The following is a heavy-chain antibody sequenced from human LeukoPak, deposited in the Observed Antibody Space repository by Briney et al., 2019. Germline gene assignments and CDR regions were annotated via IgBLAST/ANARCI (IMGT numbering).Heavy chain of an antibody. V-gene: IGHV4-59*01. CDR2: IYYSGST. CDR1: GGSISSYY. Sequence: SETLSLTCTVSGGSISSYYWSWIRQPPGKGLEWIGYIYYSGSTNYNPSLKSRVTISVDTSKNQFSLKLSSVTAADTAVYYCARGTPVKYYYDSSGYPQDDWFDPWGQGTLVTVFS. CDR3: ARGTPVKYYYDSSGYPQDDWFDP. J-gene: IGHJ5*02. D-gene: IGHD3-22*01.